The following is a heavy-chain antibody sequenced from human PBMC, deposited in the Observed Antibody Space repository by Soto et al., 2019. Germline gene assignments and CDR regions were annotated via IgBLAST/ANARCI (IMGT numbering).Heavy chain of an antibody. V-gene: IGHV4-4*07. CDR3: ARSPSTSTIGSFDI. CDR1: GGAISAFY. Sequence: QVQLQESGPGLVKPSETLSLTCSVSGGAISAFYWNWIRQSAGTGLERIGRIYASGHTTYNPSLESRVSMSIDTSKHQFSLKLSSVSAADTAVYYCARSPSTSTIGSFDIWGQGRMVTVSS. D-gene: IGHD6-6*01. J-gene: IGHJ3*02. CDR2: IYASGHT.